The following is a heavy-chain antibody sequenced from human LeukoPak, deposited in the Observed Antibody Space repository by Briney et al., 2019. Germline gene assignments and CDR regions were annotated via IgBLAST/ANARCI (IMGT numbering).Heavy chain of an antibody. Sequence: AAVKVSCKASGYTFTGYYMHWVRQAPGQGLEWMGWINPNSGGTNYAQKFQGRVTMTRDTSISTAYMELSRLRSDDTAVYYCARGPSDNWGSFYYFDHWGQGTLVTVSS. D-gene: IGHD7-27*01. V-gene: IGHV1-2*02. CDR1: GYTFTGYY. J-gene: IGHJ4*02. CDR3: ARGPSDNWGSFYYFDH. CDR2: INPNSGGT.